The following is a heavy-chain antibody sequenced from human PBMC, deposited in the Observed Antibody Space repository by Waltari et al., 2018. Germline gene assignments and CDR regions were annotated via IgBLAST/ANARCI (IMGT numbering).Heavy chain of an antibody. J-gene: IGHJ5*02. CDR3: ATEVVPAAMTAFFDP. V-gene: IGHV1-24*01. Sequence: QVQLVQSGAEVKTPGDSVTVSCTVSGYTLTELSMPWVRQAPGKGLEWMGGFDPEDGETSYAQKFQGRVTMTEDTSTDTAYMELSSLRSEDTAVYYCATEVVPAAMTAFFDPWGQGTLVTVSS. CDR2: FDPEDGET. D-gene: IGHD2-2*01. CDR1: GYTLTELS.